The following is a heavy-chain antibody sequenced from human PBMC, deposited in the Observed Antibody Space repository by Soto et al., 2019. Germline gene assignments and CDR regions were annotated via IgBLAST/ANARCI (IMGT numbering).Heavy chain of an antibody. J-gene: IGHJ5*02. Sequence: SVKVSCKDSGGTFSSYAISWVRQAPGQGPEWMGGLIPIFGTANYAQKFQGRVTITADKSTSTAYMELSSLRSEDTAVYYCARGPPQDIVVVPAAIPGIGWFDPWGQGTMVTVSS. CDR1: GGTFSSYA. CDR2: LIPIFGTA. D-gene: IGHD2-2*02. V-gene: IGHV1-69*06. CDR3: ARGPPQDIVVVPAAIPGIGWFDP.